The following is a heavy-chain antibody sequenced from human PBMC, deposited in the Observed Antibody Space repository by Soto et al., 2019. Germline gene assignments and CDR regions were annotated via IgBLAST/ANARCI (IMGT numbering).Heavy chain of an antibody. Sequence: PSETLSLTCTVSGGSISSYYWSWIRQPPGKGLEWIGFIYNSGSTNYNPSLKSRVTISMDTSRNQFSLILSSVTAADTAVCYCARAPYGSGTKPYYFDYWGQGTLVTVSS. D-gene: IGHD3-10*01. V-gene: IGHV4-59*01. J-gene: IGHJ4*02. CDR2: IYNSGST. CDR3: ARAPYGSGTKPYYFDY. CDR1: GGSISSYY.